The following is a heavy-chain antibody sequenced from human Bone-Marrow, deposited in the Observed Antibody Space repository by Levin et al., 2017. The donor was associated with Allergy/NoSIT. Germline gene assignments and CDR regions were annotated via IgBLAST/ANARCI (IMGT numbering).Heavy chain of an antibody. CDR1: GLTFNDYY. J-gene: IGHJ3*01. Sequence: GGSLRLSCVTSGLTFNDYYMSWVRQAPGKGLEWVSYISSGDNIYAKYADSVKGRFTISRDNAKNSLYLQMNSLRVEDTAMYYCARTLDYGDYGGAFDFWGQGTMVAVSS. D-gene: IGHD4-17*01. CDR2: ISSGDN. CDR3: ARTLDYGDYGGAFDF. V-gene: IGHV3-11*03.